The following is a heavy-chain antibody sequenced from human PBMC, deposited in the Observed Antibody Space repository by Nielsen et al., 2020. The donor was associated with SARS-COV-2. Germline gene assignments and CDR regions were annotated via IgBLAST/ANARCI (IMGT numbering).Heavy chain of an antibody. V-gene: IGHV3-33*03. CDR1: GFTFSNYG. D-gene: IGHD3-9*01. J-gene: IGHJ4*02. Sequence: GESLKISCAASGFTFSNYGMHWVRQAPGKGLEWVGVIWYDGSNKEYADSVKGRFTISRDNAKNSMSLQMNSLRAEDTAVYYCAKDGVRAYYDILTGYYYGAGAEYYFDYWGQGTLVTVSS. CDR2: IWYDGSNK. CDR3: AKDGVRAYYDILTGYYYGAGAEYYFDY.